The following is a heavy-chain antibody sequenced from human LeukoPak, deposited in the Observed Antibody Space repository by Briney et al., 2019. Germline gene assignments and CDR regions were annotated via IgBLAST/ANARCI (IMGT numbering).Heavy chain of an antibody. CDR3: AGEADFWSGYTHDY. D-gene: IGHD3-3*01. CDR1: GGSISSSNYY. J-gene: IGHJ4*02. CDR2: FYYSGSM. V-gene: IGHV4-39*07. Sequence: SETLSLTCTVSGGSISSSNYYWGWIRQPPGEGLEWIGTFYYSGSMYYNPSLKSRVTISVDTSKNQFSLKLSSVTAADTAVYYCAGEADFWSGYTHDYWGQGTLVTVSS.